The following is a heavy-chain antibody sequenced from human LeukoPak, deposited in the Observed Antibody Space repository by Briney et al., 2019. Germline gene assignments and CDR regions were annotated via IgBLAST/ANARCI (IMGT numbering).Heavy chain of an antibody. CDR3: ARAYYYDSSGYPDAFDI. Sequence: ASVKVSCKASGYTFTSYGVSWVRQAHGQGLEWMGWISAYNGNTNYAQKLQGRVTMTTDTSTSTAYMELRSLRSDDTAVYYCARAYYYDSSGYPDAFDIWGQGTMVTVSS. D-gene: IGHD3-22*01. CDR2: ISAYNGNT. J-gene: IGHJ3*02. V-gene: IGHV1-18*01. CDR1: GYTFTSYG.